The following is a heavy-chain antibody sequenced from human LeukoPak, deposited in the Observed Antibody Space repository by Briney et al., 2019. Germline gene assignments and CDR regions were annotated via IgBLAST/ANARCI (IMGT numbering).Heavy chain of an antibody. Sequence: PSETLSLTCTVSGGSISSSSYSWGWIRQPPGKGLEWIGYIYYSGSTNYNPSLKSRVTISVDTPKNRFSLKLSSVTAADTAVYCCARVSGSYLNWFDPWGQGTLVTVSS. CDR3: ARVSGSYLNWFDP. J-gene: IGHJ5*02. D-gene: IGHD1-26*01. V-gene: IGHV4-61*05. CDR1: GGSISSSSYS. CDR2: IYYSGST.